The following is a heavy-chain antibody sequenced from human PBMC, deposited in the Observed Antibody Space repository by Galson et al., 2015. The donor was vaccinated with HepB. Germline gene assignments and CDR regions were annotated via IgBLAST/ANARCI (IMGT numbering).Heavy chain of an antibody. V-gene: IGHV3-21*01. J-gene: IGHJ6*02. D-gene: IGHD3-22*01. CDR1: GFTFSSYS. CDR3: ARAAGGYYDSSGYYYSPVYYGMDV. CDR2: ISSSSSYI. Sequence: SLRLSCAASGFTFSSYSMNWVRQAPGKGLEWVSSISSSSSYIYYADSVKGRFTISRDNAKNSLYLQMNSLRAEDTAVYYCARAAGGYYDSSGYYYSPVYYGMDVWGQGTTVTVSS.